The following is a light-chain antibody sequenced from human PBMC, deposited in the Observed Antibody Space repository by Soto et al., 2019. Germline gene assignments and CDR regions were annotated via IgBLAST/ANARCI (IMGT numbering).Light chain of an antibody. CDR2: SND. Sequence: VLTQPPSASGTPGQRVTISCSGSNSNIGTNTINWYQQLPGTAPKLLIHSNDVRPSGVPDRFSGSKSGTSASLAISGLQSEDEADYYCEAWDDSRYGAVFGGGTKLTVL. CDR3: EAWDDSRYGAV. CDR1: NSNIGTNT. V-gene: IGLV1-44*01. J-gene: IGLJ2*01.